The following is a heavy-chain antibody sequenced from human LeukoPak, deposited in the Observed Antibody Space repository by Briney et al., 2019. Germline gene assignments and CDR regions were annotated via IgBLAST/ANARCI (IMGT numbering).Heavy chain of an antibody. CDR1: GYTFTGYY. CDR3: AIVATTQLFDS. Sequence: ASVKVSCKASGYTFTGYYLHWVRQAPGQGLEWMGWINPNSGGTNYAQKFQGRVTMTRDTSNNTAYMELSRLRSDDTAVYYCAIVATTQLFDSWGQGTLVTVSS. CDR2: INPNSGGT. J-gene: IGHJ4*02. V-gene: IGHV1-2*02. D-gene: IGHD5-12*01.